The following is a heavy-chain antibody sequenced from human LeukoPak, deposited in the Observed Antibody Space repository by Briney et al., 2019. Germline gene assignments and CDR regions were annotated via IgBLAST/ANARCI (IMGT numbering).Heavy chain of an antibody. CDR3: ARESQAYYYGSGSPNY. J-gene: IGHJ4*02. CDR1: GFTFSSYA. CDR2: ISYDGSNK. D-gene: IGHD3-10*01. V-gene: IGHV3-30*04. Sequence: PGGSLRLSCAASGFTFSSYAMHWVRQAPGEGLEWVAVISYDGSNKYYADSVKGRFTISRDNSKNTLYLQMNSLRAEDTAVYYCARESQAYYYGSGSPNYWGQGTLVTVSS.